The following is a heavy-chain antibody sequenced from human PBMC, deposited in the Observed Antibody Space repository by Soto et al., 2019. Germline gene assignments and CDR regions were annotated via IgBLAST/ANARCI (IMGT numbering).Heavy chain of an antibody. D-gene: IGHD3-9*01. CDR2: IYHSGST. Sequence: PSETLSLTCAVSGGSISSSNWWSWVRQPPGKGLEWIGEIYHSGSTNYNPSFGGQVTISVDKSLNTVYLQWSSLRASDSAMYYCARRLYFDTFFDPWGQGTLVTVSS. CDR3: ARRLYFDTFFDP. V-gene: IGHV4-4*02. J-gene: IGHJ5*02. CDR1: GGSISSSNW.